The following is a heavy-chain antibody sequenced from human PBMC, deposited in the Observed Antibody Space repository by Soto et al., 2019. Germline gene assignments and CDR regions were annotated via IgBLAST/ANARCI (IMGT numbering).Heavy chain of an antibody. CDR2: INPDKDDR. CDR3: ARELGPTDSVRLDV. D-gene: IGHD3-10*02. J-gene: IGHJ6*02. CDR1: GYKFINCF. Sequence: QVQLVQSGAEVKKPGASVKVSCKASGYKFINCFISWVRQAPGQGLEWMGWINPDKDDRKYAEKFQGRVTMTTDTFTSTAYMELGNLRFDDTAVYYCARELGPTDSVRLDVWGQGTTVTISS. V-gene: IGHV1-18*04.